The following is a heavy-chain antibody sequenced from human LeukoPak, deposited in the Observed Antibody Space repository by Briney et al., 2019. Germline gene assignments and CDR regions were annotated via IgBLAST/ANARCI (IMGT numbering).Heavy chain of an antibody. CDR1: GFTFEDHV. D-gene: IGHD3-3*01. CDR2: ISWSGDRM. Sequence: GGSLRLSCAASGFTFEDHVMHWVRQAPGKGLEWVSSISWSGDRMGYADAVKGRFTISRDNAKNSLFLQMNSLRAEDTAVYYCARGFSYYDFWSRNWFDPWGQGTLVTVSS. CDR3: ARGFSYYDFWSRNWFDP. J-gene: IGHJ5*02. V-gene: IGHV3-9*01.